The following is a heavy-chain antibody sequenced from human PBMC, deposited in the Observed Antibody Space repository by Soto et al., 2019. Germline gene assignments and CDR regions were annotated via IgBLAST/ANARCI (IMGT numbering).Heavy chain of an antibody. CDR3: ARVWNCSGGTCYFHGGFYY. Sequence: GASVKVSCKASGGTFSSYAISWVRQAPGQGLEWMGGIIPMFGRANYAQKFQGRVTITADTSTSTAYMELSSLRSEDTAVFYCARVWNCSGGTCYFHGGFYYWGQGTPVTVSS. J-gene: IGHJ4*02. CDR2: IIPMFGRA. V-gene: IGHV1-69*06. CDR1: GGTFSSYA. D-gene: IGHD2-15*01.